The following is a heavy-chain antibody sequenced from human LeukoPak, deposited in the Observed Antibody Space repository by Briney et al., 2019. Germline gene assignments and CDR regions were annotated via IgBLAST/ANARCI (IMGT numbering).Heavy chain of an antibody. V-gene: IGHV3-23*01. CDR3: AKDMTYYYDSSGPSDAFDI. Sequence: GGSLRLSCAASGFTFSSYAMSWVRQAPGKGLEWVSAISGSGGSTYYADSVKGRFTISRDNSKNTLYLQMNSLRAEDTAVYYCAKDMTYYYDSSGPSDAFDIWGQGTMVTVSS. J-gene: IGHJ3*02. CDR1: GFTFSSYA. CDR2: ISGSGGST. D-gene: IGHD3-22*01.